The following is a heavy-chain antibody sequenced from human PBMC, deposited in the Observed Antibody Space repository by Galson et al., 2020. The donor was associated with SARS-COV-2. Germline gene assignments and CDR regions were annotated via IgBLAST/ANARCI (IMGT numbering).Heavy chain of an antibody. CDR1: GYTFTSYY. V-gene: IGHV1-46*01. D-gene: IGHD5-12*01. J-gene: IGHJ3*02. Sequence: ASVKVSCKASGYTFTSYYMHWVRQAPGQGLEWMGIINPSGGSTSYAQKFQGRVTMTRDTSTSTVYMELSSLRSEYTAVYYCARRPRDGYKHRRGLNDAFDIWGQGTMVTVSS. CDR2: INPSGGST. CDR3: ARRPRDGYKHRRGLNDAFDI.